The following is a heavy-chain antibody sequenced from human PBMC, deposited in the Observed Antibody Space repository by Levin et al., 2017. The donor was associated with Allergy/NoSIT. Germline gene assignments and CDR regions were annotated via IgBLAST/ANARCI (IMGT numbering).Heavy chain of an antibody. J-gene: IGHJ4*02. CDR3: AVAAAGIRGWGPFDY. Sequence: SGGSLRLSCAASGFTFSSYAMSWVRQAPGKGLEWVSAISGSGGSTYYADSVKGRFTISRDNSKNTLYLQMNSLRAEDTAVYYCAVAAAGIRGWGPFDYWGQGTLVTVSS. V-gene: IGHV3-23*01. CDR2: ISGSGGST. D-gene: IGHD6-13*01. CDR1: GFTFSSYA.